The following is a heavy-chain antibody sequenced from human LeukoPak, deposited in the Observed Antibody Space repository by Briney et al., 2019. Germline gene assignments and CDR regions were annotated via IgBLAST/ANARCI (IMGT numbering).Heavy chain of an antibody. D-gene: IGHD4-17*01. CDR1: GGSISSYY. CDR2: IYTSGST. J-gene: IGHJ6*02. V-gene: IGHV4-4*07. Sequence: SETLSLTCTVSGGSISSYYWSWIRQPAGKGLEWIGRIYTSGSTNYNPSLKSRVTMSVDTSKNQFSLELSSVTAADTAVYYCARDRVTVTTYAYYYYGMDVWGQGTTVTVSS. CDR3: ARDRVTVTTYAYYYYGMDV.